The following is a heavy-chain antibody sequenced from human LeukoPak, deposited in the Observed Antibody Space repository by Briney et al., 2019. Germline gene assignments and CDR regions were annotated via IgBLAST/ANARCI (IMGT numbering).Heavy chain of an antibody. CDR3: VKDRALVGGPYFYYMDV. Sequence: GGSLRLSCAASGLTFADYPMHWVRQAPGKGLEWVSGISWNSGNKEYGDSVKGRFTVSRDNAKNSLHLQMNSLRADDTALYYCVKDRALVGGPYFYYMDVWGKGTMVTVS. CDR2: ISWNSGNK. V-gene: IGHV3-9*01. CDR1: GLTFADYP. J-gene: IGHJ6*03. D-gene: IGHD1-26*01.